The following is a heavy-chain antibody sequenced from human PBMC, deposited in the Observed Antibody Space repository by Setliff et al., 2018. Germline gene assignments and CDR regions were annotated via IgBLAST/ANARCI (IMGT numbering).Heavy chain of an antibody. Sequence: PGGSLRLSCAASRFTFSNYWMNWVRQAPGKGLEWVANINQDGSEKYYVDSVRGRFTISRDNAENSLTLQMNSLRVEDTAVYYCSRDLQGSGDYVVDYWGQGTLVTVSS. CDR3: SRDLQGSGDYVVDY. J-gene: IGHJ4*02. CDR1: RFTFSNYW. D-gene: IGHD4-17*01. V-gene: IGHV3-7*01. CDR2: INQDGSEK.